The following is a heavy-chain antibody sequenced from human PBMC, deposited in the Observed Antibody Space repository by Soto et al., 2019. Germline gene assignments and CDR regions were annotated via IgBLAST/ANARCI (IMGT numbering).Heavy chain of an antibody. CDR2: ISGSGGST. CDR3: AKGVSYRPSYFDY. D-gene: IGHD3-16*02. CDR1: GFTFSSYA. J-gene: IGHJ4*02. V-gene: IGHV3-23*01. Sequence: EVQLLESGGGLVEPGGSLRLSCAASGFTFSSYAMSWVRQASGKGLEWVSGISGSGGSTYYADSVKGRFTISRDNSKNTLYLQMNSLRAEDTAVYYCAKGVSYRPSYFDYWGQGTLVTVSS.